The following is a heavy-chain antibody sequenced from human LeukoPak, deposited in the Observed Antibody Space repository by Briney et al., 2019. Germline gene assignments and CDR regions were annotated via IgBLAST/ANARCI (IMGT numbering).Heavy chain of an antibody. CDR3: ARGRVRGYYFDY. V-gene: IGHV4-34*01. CDR2: INHSGST. J-gene: IGHJ4*02. D-gene: IGHD2-8*01. CDR1: GGSFSGYY. Sequence: SETLSLTCAVYGGSFSGYYWSWIRQPPGKGLEWIGEINHSGSTNYNPSLKSRVTISVDTSKNQFSLKLNSVTAADTAVYYCARGRVRGYYFDYWGQGTLVTVSS.